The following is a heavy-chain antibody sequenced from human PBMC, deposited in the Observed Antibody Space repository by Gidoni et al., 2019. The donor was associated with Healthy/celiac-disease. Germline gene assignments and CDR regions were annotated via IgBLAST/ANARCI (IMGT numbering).Heavy chain of an antibody. J-gene: IGHJ5*02. D-gene: IGHD6-13*01. V-gene: IGHV4-59*08. CDR2: IYYSGST. CDR1: GGSISSYY. CDR3: ARQTIQLAAAGTKRVNWFDP. Sequence: QVQLQESGPGLVKPSETLSLTCTVPGGSISSYYWSWIRQPPGKGLEWIGYIYYSGSTNYNPPLKSRVTISVDTSKNQFSLKLSSVTAADTAVYYCARQTIQLAAAGTKRVNWFDPWGQGTLVTVSS.